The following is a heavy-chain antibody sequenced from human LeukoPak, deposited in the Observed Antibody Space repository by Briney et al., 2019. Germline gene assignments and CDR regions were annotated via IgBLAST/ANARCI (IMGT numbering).Heavy chain of an antibody. CDR2: IKSKTDGGTT. V-gene: IGHV3-15*01. CDR3: TTTIAAAGTTDY. D-gene: IGHD6-13*01. Sequence: PGGSLRLSCAASGVTFSNAWMSWVRQAPGKGLEWVGRIKSKTDGGTTDYAAPVKGRFTISRDDSKNTLYLQMNSLKTEDTAVYYCTTTIAAAGTTDYWGQGTLVTVSS. CDR1: GVTFSNAW. J-gene: IGHJ4*02.